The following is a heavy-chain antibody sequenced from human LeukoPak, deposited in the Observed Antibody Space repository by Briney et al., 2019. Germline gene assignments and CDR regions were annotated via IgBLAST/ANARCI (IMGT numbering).Heavy chain of an antibody. CDR3: AKVTSLCYSYSNMDV. CDR2: ISGSGGTT. Sequence: PGGSLRLSCAASGFTFSSYAMNWVRQAPGKGLEWVSAISGSGGTTYYADSVKGRFTISRDNTRNTLYLQMNSLRAEDTAVYYCAKVTSLCYSYSNMDVWGQGTTVTVSS. J-gene: IGHJ6*02. D-gene: IGHD2-15*01. V-gene: IGHV3-23*01. CDR1: GFTFSSYA.